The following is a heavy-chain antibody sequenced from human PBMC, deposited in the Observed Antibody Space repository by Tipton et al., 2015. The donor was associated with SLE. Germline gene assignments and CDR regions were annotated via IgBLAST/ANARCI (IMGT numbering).Heavy chain of an antibody. Sequence: TLSLTCTVSGGSISSDYWSWIRQPPGKGLEWIGYIYYSGSPNYNPSLKSRVTISVDTSKNQFSLQLSSVTAADTAVYYCARLPYFGGERCGMDVWGQGTTITVSS. V-gene: IGHV4-59*08. D-gene: IGHD2-21*01. J-gene: IGHJ6*02. CDR1: GGSISSDY. CDR3: ARLPYFGGERCGMDV. CDR2: IYYSGSP.